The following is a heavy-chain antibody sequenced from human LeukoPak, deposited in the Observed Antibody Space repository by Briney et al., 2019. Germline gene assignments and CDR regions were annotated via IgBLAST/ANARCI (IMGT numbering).Heavy chain of an antibody. CDR3: AKDPENYGAYSGAFDY. Sequence: GGSLRLSCAASGFTFSSYGMHWVRQAPGKGLEWVAFIRYDGSNKYYADSVKGRFTISRDNSKNTLYPQMNSLRAEDTAVYYCAKDPENYGAYSGAFDYWGQGTLVTVSS. CDR2: IRYDGSNK. CDR1: GFTFSSYG. V-gene: IGHV3-30*02. J-gene: IGHJ4*02. D-gene: IGHD4-17*01.